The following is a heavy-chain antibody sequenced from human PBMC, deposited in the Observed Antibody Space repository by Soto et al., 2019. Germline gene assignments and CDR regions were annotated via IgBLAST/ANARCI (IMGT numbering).Heavy chain of an antibody. Sequence: ASVKVSCKASGYTFSDYYMHWVRQAPGQGLEWMGWINANSGGTTYAQKSQGRVTMTRDTSISTAYMELSRLRSDDTAIYYCARLHLEVAGNNWGQGTLVTVSS. D-gene: IGHD6-19*01. V-gene: IGHV1-2*02. CDR3: ARLHLEVAGNN. CDR1: GYTFSDYY. J-gene: IGHJ4*02. CDR2: INANSGGT.